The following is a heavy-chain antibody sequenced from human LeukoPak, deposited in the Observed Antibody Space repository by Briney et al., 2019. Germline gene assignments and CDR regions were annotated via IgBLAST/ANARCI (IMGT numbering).Heavy chain of an antibody. V-gene: IGHV1-8*02. CDR3: ARGLAGPLYYYYYYMDV. D-gene: IGHD6-19*01. Sequence: ASVKVSCKASGDTFNSYGFSWVRQAPGQGLEWMGWMNPNSGNTGYAQKFQGRVTMTRNTSISTAYMELSSLRSEDTAVYYCARGLAGPLYYYYYYMDVWGKGTTVTISS. CDR1: GDTFNSYG. J-gene: IGHJ6*03. CDR2: MNPNSGNT.